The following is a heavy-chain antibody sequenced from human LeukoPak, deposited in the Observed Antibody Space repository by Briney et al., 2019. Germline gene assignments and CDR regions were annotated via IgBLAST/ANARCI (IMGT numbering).Heavy chain of an antibody. J-gene: IGHJ4*02. Sequence: PSETLSLTCTVSGGSISSGGYYWSWIRQHPGKGLEWIGYIYYSGSTYYNPSLKSRVTISVDTSKNQFSLKLSSVTAADTAVYYCARARRPTYYFGYWGQGTLVTVSS. CDR3: ARARRPTYYFGY. CDR1: GGSISSGGYY. V-gene: IGHV4-31*03. CDR2: IYYSGST.